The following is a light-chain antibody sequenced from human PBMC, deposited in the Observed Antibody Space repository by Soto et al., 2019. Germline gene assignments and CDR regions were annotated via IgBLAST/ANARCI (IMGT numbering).Light chain of an antibody. CDR3: LQYGGSPRT. J-gene: IGKJ1*01. CDR1: ESVCTSC. CDR2: DVS. V-gene: IGKV3-20*01. Sequence: EIVLTQSPGTLSLSPGESATLSCRASESVCTSCIAWYQQKPGQPPRLLLYDVSSRATGIPDRFSGSGSGTDFTPSISRLEPEDFAVYYCLQYGGSPRTFGRGTKVEIK.